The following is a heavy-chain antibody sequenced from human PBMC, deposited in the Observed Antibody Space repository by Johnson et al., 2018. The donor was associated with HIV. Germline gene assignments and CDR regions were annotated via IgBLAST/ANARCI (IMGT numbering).Heavy chain of an antibody. Sequence: VHLVESGGGLVKPGGSLRLSCAASGFTFSNAWMTWVRQAPGKGLEWVGHIKTKADGGTPDYAAPVKGRFTISRDDSKSTLYLQMNSLKSEDTAVYYCTTGGYCSGTSCFSYAFDIWGQGTMVTVSS. J-gene: IGHJ3*02. V-gene: IGHV3-15*01. CDR1: GFTFSNAW. CDR3: TTGGYCSGTSCFSYAFDI. D-gene: IGHD2-2*01. CDR2: IKTKADGGTP.